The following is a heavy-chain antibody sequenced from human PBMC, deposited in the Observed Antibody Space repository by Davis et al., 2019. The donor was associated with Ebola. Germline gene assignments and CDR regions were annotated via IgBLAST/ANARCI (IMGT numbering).Heavy chain of an antibody. CDR3: ARGPWGWYFDY. J-gene: IGHJ4*02. D-gene: IGHD3-16*01. CDR2: IIPILGIA. Sequence: SVKVSCKASGGTFSSYAISWVRQAPGQGLEWMGRIIPILGIANYAQKFQGRVTITADKSTSTAYMELRSLRSDDTAVYYCARGPWGWYFDYWGQGTLVTVSS. CDR1: GGTFSSYA. V-gene: IGHV1-69*04.